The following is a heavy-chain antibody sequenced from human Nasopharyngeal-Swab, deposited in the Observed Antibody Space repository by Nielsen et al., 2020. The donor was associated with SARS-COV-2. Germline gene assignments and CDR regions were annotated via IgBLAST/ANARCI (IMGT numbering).Heavy chain of an antibody. J-gene: IGHJ4*02. CDR1: GGSISSSSYY. CDR3: ARVDELVHFDY. Sequence: SETLSLTCTVSGGSISSSSYYWSWIRQPPGKGLEWIGYIYYSGSTNYNPSLKSRVTISVDTSKNQFSLKLSSVTAADTAVYYCARVDELVHFDYWGQGTLVTVSS. V-gene: IGHV4-61*01. CDR2: IYYSGST. D-gene: IGHD6-13*01.